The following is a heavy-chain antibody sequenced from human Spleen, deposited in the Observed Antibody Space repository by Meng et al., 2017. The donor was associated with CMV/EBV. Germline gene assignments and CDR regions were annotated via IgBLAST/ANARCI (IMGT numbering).Heavy chain of an antibody. V-gene: IGHV3-9*01. CDR3: ARTMIVVVRDLYYFDY. CDR2: ISWNGGDI. J-gene: IGHJ4*02. Sequence: SLKISCAASGFTFDDYAMHWVRQAPGKGLDWVSGISWNGGDIAYADSVKGRFTISRDNAKNSLYLQMNSLRAEDTAVYYCARTMIVVVRDLYYFDYWGQGTLVTVSS. CDR1: GFTFDDYA. D-gene: IGHD3-22*01.